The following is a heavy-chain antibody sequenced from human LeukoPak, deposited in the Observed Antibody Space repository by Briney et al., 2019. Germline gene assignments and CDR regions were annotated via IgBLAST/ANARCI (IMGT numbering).Heavy chain of an antibody. Sequence: ASVKVSCTASGYTFTSYDINWVRQATGQGLEWMGWMNPNSGNTGYAQKFQGRVTMTRNASISTAYMELSSLRSEDTAVYYCARVAAAAAQWGYNWFDPWGQGTLVTVSS. D-gene: IGHD6-13*01. J-gene: IGHJ5*02. V-gene: IGHV1-8*01. CDR2: MNPNSGNT. CDR1: GYTFTSYD. CDR3: ARVAAAAAQWGYNWFDP.